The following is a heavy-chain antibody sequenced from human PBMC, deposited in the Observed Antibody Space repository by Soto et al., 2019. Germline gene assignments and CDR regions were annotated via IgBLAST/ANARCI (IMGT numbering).Heavy chain of an antibody. CDR1: GFTFSSYA. J-gene: IGHJ4*02. D-gene: IGHD2-2*01. CDR3: AKDLMYQLLFSDYFAY. CDR2: ISGSGGST. V-gene: IGHV3-23*01. Sequence: EVQLLESGGGLVQPGVSLRLSCAASGFTFSSYAMSCVRQAPGKGLEWVSAISGSGGSTYYADSVKGRFTISRANSKNTRYMQMNRLRAEDTAVYYCAKDLMYQLLFSDYFAYWGQGALVTVS.